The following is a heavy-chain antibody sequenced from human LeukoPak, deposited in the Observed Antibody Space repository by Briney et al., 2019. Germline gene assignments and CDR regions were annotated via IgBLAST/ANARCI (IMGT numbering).Heavy chain of an antibody. V-gene: IGHV3-30*18. CDR1: GFTFRSLG. D-gene: IGHD3-22*01. CDR2: ISYDGRNK. Sequence: PGGSLRLSCAASGFTFRSLGMHWVRQAPGKGLEWVAVISYDGRNKYYADSVKGRFIISRDNSKNTVFLQMNSLRPEDTAVYYCAKDLYDRSGYYYTIMDYWGQGTLVTVTS. J-gene: IGHJ4*02. CDR3: AKDLYDRSGYYYTIMDY.